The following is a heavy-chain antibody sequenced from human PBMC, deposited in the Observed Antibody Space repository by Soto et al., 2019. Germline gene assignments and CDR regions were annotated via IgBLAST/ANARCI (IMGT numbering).Heavy chain of an antibody. CDR2: IKQDGSEK. V-gene: IGHV3-7*03. Sequence: EVQLVESGGGLVQPGGSLRLSCAASGFTFSSYWMSWVRQAPGKGLEWVANIKQDGSEKYYVDSVKGRFTISRDNAKNSLYLQMNSLRAEDTAVYYCASDDYYDSSGPDKKDAFDIWGQGTMVTVSS. D-gene: IGHD3-22*01. CDR3: ASDDYYDSSGPDKKDAFDI. J-gene: IGHJ3*02. CDR1: GFTFSSYW.